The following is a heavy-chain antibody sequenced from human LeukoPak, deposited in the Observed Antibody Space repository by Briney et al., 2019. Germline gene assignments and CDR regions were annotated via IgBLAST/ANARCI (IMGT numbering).Heavy chain of an antibody. V-gene: IGHV3-74*01. Sequence: EGSLRLSCAASGFTFSYYWMHWVRQGPGKGLVWVSRIDSDGSSTNYADSVKGRFTISRDNVKNTLYLQMNSLTAEDTAVYYCARDAVNWGQGTLVTVSS. CDR3: ARDAVN. CDR2: IDSDGSST. D-gene: IGHD6-19*01. CDR1: GFTFSYYW. J-gene: IGHJ4*02.